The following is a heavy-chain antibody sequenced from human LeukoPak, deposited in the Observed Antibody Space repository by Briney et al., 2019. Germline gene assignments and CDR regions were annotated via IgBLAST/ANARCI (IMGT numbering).Heavy chain of an antibody. CDR3: ARLYGSGSMGFIGY. CDR1: GGSISSSSYY. V-gene: IGHV4-61*01. J-gene: IGHJ4*02. D-gene: IGHD3-10*01. CDR2: IYYSGST. Sequence: SETLSLTCTVSGGSISSSSYYWSWIRQPPGKGLEWIGYIYYSGSTNYNPSLKSRVTISVDTSKNQFSLKLSSVTAADTAVYYCARLYGSGSMGFIGYWGQGTLVTVSS.